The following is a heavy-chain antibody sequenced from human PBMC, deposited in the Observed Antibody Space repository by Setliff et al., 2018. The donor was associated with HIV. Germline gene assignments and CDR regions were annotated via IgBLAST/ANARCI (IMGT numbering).Heavy chain of an antibody. CDR3: ARTRGTTENVFDI. CDR2: IYSAGST. Sequence: TLSLTCTVSGGSLSSGYDYWTWIRQPAGKGLEWIGHIYSAGSTNYNPTLTSRVTMSVDMSKNQFSLKLRSVTAADMAVYYCARTRGTTENVFDIWGQGTMVTVSS. V-gene: IGHV4-61*09. CDR1: GGSLSSGYDY. J-gene: IGHJ3*02. D-gene: IGHD4-17*01.